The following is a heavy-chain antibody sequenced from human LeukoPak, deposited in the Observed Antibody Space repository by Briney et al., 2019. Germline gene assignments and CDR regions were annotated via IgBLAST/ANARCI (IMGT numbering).Heavy chain of an antibody. CDR3: ARESGVAGSPFDY. V-gene: IGHV4-4*07. D-gene: IGHD6-19*01. J-gene: IGHJ4*02. CDR2: IYTSGST. Sequence: SETLSLTCTVSGGSISSYYWSCIRQPAGKGLEWIGRIYTSGSTNYNPALKSRVIMSVDTSKNQFSLKLSSVTAADTAVYYCARESGVAGSPFDYWGQGTLVTVSS. CDR1: GGSISSYY.